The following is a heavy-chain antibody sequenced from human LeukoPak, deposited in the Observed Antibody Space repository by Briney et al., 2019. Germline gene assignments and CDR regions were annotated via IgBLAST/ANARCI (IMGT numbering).Heavy chain of an antibody. J-gene: IGHJ4*02. D-gene: IGHD3-22*01. Sequence: PSETLSLTCTVSGGSISSYYWSWIRQPPGKGLEWIGYIYYSGSTNYNPSLKSRVTISVDTSKNQFSLKLSSVTAADTAVYYCARDDYYDSSGYYSGSDYWGQGTLVTVSS. V-gene: IGHV4-59*08. CDR1: GGSISSYY. CDR3: ARDDYYDSSGYYSGSDY. CDR2: IYYSGST.